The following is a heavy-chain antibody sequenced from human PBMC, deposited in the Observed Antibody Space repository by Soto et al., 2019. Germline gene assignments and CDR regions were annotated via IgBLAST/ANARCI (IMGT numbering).Heavy chain of an antibody. V-gene: IGHV1-18*01. CDR1: GYTFTSYG. CDR2: ISAYNGNT. J-gene: IGHJ6*02. D-gene: IGHD3-3*01. CDR3: ARDLTHTIFGVVIYYYYGMDV. Sequence: ASVKVSCKASGYTFTSYGIGWVRQAPGQGLEWMGWISAYNGNTNYAQKLQGRVTMTTDTSTSTAYMELRSLRSDDTAVYYCARDLTHTIFGVVIYYYYGMDVWGQGTTVTVSS.